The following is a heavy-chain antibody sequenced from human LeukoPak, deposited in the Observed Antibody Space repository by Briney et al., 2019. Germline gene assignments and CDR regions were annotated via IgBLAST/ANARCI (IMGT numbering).Heavy chain of an antibody. V-gene: IGHV3-53*01. CDR1: GFTVSSNY. CDR3: ARLYSGSYLPFYYFYY. D-gene: IGHD1-26*01. Sequence: GGSLRLSCAASGFTVSSNYMSWVRQAPGKGLEWVSVIYSGGNTKYADSVKGRFTISRDNSKNTLYLQMNSLRAEDTAVYYCARLYSGSYLPFYYFYYWGQGALVTVSS. J-gene: IGHJ4*02. CDR2: IYSGGNT.